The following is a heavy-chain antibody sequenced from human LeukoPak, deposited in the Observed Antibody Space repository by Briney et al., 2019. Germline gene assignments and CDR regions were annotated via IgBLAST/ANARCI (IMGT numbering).Heavy chain of an antibody. J-gene: IGHJ5*02. CDR3: ARLIAVAGTAAFDP. CDR2: INWNGGST. D-gene: IGHD6-19*01. V-gene: IGHV3-20*04. CDR1: TFTFSSHS. Sequence: PGGSLRLSCAASTFTFSSHSMNWVRQAPGKGLEWVSGINWNGGSTGYADSVKGRFTISRDNAKNSLYLQMNSLRAEDTALYYCARLIAVAGTAAFDPWGQGTLVSVSS.